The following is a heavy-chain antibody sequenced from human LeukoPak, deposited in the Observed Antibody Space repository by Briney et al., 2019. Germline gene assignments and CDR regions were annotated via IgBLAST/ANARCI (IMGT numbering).Heavy chain of an antibody. D-gene: IGHD6-13*01. J-gene: IGHJ4*02. CDR1: GYSISSGYY. V-gene: IGHV4-38-2*02. CDR2: IYHSGST. Sequence: SETLSLTCTVSGYSISSGYYWGWIRQPPGKGLEWIGSIYHSGSTYYNPSLKSRVTISVDTSKNQFSLKLSSVTAADTAVYYCARGNIAAAGYYFDYWGQGTLVTVSS. CDR3: ARGNIAAAGYYFDY.